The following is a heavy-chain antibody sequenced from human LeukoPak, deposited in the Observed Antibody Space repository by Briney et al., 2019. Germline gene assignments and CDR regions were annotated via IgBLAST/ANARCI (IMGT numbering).Heavy chain of an antibody. Sequence: GGCLRSPCAPSGFTFRSARRNRVRQAPGKPLEWVASIKQGESERYYVDSVNGRFTISRDNAKNSLYLQMNSLRAEDTAVYYCAKGDNSAFHLWGQGTMVTVSS. J-gene: IGHJ3*01. CDR2: IKQGESER. CDR3: AKGDNSAFHL. V-gene: IGHV3-7*04. CDR1: GFTFRSAR. D-gene: IGHD3-22*01.